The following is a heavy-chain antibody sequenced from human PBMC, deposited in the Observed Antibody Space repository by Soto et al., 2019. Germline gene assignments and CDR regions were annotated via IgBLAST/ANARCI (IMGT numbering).Heavy chain of an antibody. CDR2: IYYSGSI. V-gene: IGHV4-31*03. CDR3: ARQSESTGYFYGCFDP. D-gene: IGHD3-9*01. Sequence: QVQVQESCPGLVRPSQTLSLTSTVSGGSINSRGYYWTWIRQHPGKGLEWIGNIYYSGSIHFNPSLKSRLTMLVDTSENQFSLKLTSVTAADTAVYYCARQSESTGYFYGCFDPWGQGTLVTVSS. J-gene: IGHJ5*02. CDR1: GGSINSRGYY.